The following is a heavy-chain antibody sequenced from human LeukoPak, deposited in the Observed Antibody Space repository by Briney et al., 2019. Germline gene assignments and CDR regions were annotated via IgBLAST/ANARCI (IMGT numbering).Heavy chain of an antibody. CDR3: AREIAVAGTGFDP. CDR1: GYTFTGYY. Sequence: GASVKVSCKASGYTFTGYYMHWVRQAPGQGLEWMGWINPNSGGTNYAQKFQGRVTMTRDTSISTAYMELSRLRSDDTAVYYCAREIAVAGTGFDPWGQGTLVTVSS. D-gene: IGHD6-19*01. J-gene: IGHJ5*02. CDR2: INPNSGGT. V-gene: IGHV1-2*02.